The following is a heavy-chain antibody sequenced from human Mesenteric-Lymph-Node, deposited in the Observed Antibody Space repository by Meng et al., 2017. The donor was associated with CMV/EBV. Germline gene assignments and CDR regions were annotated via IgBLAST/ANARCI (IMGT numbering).Heavy chain of an antibody. CDR3: ARTAPPKGATQRGGVGYFDY. V-gene: IGHV3-23*01. J-gene: IGHJ4*02. CDR2: ISGSGGST. Sequence: GESLKISCAASGFTFSSYAMSWVRQAPGKGLEWVSAISGSGGSTYYADSVKGRFTISRDNSKNTLYLQMNSLRVEDTAVYYCARTAPPKGATQRGGVGYFDYWGQGTLVTVSS. D-gene: IGHD1-26*01. CDR1: GFTFSSYA.